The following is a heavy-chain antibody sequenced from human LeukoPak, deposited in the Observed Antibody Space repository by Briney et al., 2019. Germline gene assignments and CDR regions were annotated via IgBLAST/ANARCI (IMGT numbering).Heavy chain of an antibody. CDR1: GFTFRDYS. V-gene: IGHV3-7*01. J-gene: IGHJ4*02. D-gene: IGHD3-10*01. CDR3: GRHRSGSGTYFIDY. Sequence: GGSLRLSCVVSGFTFRDYSMIWVRQAPGKGLQWVANMKKDGSETKYGDFVKGRFTISRDNAKNSLFLQMNSLRVENPAVYYCGRHRSGSGTYFIDYWGQGTLVSVSS. CDR2: MKKDGSET.